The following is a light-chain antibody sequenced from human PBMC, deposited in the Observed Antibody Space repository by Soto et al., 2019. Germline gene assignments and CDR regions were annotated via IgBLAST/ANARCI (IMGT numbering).Light chain of an antibody. J-gene: IGKJ5*01. Sequence: EIVLTQSPATLSLSPGERATLSCRASQSVSSYLAWYQQKPGQAPRLLIYDASNRATGIPARFSGSGSGTDFTLTISSLEPEDFAVYYCQLRSNWLPTFGQGTRLEIK. CDR3: QLRSNWLPT. V-gene: IGKV3-11*01. CDR2: DAS. CDR1: QSVSSY.